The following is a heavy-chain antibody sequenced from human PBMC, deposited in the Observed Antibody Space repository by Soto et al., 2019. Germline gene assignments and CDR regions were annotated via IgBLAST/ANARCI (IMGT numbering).Heavy chain of an antibody. CDR1: GFTFSSYD. D-gene: IGHD1-7*01. J-gene: IGHJ4*02. CDR3: VRRVSGNYDY. Sequence: EVQLAESGGGMVQPGGSLRLSCVASGFTFSSYDMHWVRQAPGKGLEYVSSISSNGGTTYYGNSVKGRFTISRDNSKNSLYIQMGSLGAEDMAVYDVVRRVSGNYDYWGQGTLVTVSS. CDR2: ISSNGGTT. V-gene: IGHV3-64*01.